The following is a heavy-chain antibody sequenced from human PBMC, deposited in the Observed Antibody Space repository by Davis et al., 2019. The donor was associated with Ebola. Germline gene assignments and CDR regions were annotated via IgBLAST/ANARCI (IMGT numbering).Heavy chain of an antibody. CDR3: ARRRITMILSEDDAFDI. CDR2: IYYSGST. D-gene: IGHD3-22*01. V-gene: IGHV4-59*08. CDR1: GCSISSYY. J-gene: IGHJ3*02. Sequence: SETLSLTCTAPGCSISSYYWSWIRQPPGKGLEWIGYIYYSGSTNYNPSLKSRVTISVDTAKNQFSLKLSSVTAADTAVYYCARRRITMILSEDDAFDIWGQGTMVTVSS.